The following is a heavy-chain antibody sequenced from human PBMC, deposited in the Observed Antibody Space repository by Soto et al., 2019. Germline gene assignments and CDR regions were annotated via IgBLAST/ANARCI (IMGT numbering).Heavy chain of an antibody. CDR3: VRRIVGTTNWFDS. V-gene: IGHV3-64D*08. Sequence: EAQLVESGGALVQPGGSLRLSCSASGFTFSNYAMHWVRQPPGKGLEYVSAISSNGGRTYYADSVKGRFTISRDNSKNSLYLQMSSLRVEDTAVYYCVRRIVGTTNWFDSWGQGTLVTVSS. CDR1: GFTFSNYA. CDR2: ISSNGGRT. J-gene: IGHJ5*01. D-gene: IGHD1-26*01.